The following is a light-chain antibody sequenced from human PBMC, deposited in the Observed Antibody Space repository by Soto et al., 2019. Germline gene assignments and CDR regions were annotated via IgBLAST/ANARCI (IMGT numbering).Light chain of an antibody. J-gene: IGKJ4*01. V-gene: IGKV3-15*01. CDR3: QQYNNWPPLT. CDR1: QSVSSS. CDR2: DAS. Sequence: EIVMTQSPATLSVSPGDRATLSCRASQSVSSSLAWYQQIPGQAPRLLIYDASTRATGITARFGGSGSGTECTLTISSLQSEDFAVYYCQQYNNWPPLTFGGGTKVELK.